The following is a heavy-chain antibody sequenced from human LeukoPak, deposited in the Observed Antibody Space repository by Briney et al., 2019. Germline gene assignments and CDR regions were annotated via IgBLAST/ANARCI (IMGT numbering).Heavy chain of an antibody. CDR3: AILTLSVCFGGINDALDS. D-gene: IGHD3-10*01. V-gene: IGHV3-23*01. CDR2: ISGSGYST. J-gene: IGHJ4*02. CDR1: GFTFSSYA. Sequence: PGGSLRLSCAASGFTFSSYAMNWVRQAPGKGLEWVSAISGSGYSTYYADSVKGRFTIPRDNSKSTLYLQMNSLRAEDTAVYYCAILTLSVCFGGINDALDSWGPGTLVTVSS.